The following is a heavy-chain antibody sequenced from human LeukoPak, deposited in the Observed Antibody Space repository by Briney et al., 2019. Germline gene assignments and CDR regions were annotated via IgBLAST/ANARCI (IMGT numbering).Heavy chain of an antibody. Sequence: SETLSLTCTVSGGSISSYYWSRIRQPPGKGLEWIGYIYYSGSTNYNPSLKSRVTISVDTSKNQFSLKLSSVTAADTAVYYCARGIAAAANNFDYWGQGTLVTVSS. J-gene: IGHJ4*02. CDR2: IYYSGST. CDR3: ARGIAAAANNFDY. D-gene: IGHD6-13*01. CDR1: GGSISSYY. V-gene: IGHV4-59*01.